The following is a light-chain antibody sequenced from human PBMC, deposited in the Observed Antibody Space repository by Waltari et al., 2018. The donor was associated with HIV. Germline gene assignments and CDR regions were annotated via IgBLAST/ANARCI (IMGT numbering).Light chain of an antibody. CDR2: DVT. J-gene: IGLJ3*02. CDR1: SSDFGAYKF. CDR3: CSYAGNYAWV. V-gene: IGLV2-11*01. Sequence: QSALTQPRSVSGSPGQSVTISCTGTSSDFGAYKFVSWYQQHPGKAPKLLIYDVTTRPSGVPDRFAGSKSGNSASLIISGLQAGDEAHYCCCSYAGNYAWVFGGGTKLTVL.